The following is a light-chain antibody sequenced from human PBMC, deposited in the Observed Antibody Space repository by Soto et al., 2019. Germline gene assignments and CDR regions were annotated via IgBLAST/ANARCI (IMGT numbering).Light chain of an antibody. Sequence: DIQMTQSPSFVSASVGDRVTITCRASQAVSTWLAWYQQKPGDAPKLLIYAASTLQSGVQSRFSGSGSGTDFTLTIRSLQPEDFATYYCKQSNSFPRTFGGGTKVDI. CDR3: KQSNSFPRT. V-gene: IGKV1-12*01. CDR2: AAS. J-gene: IGKJ4*01. CDR1: QAVSTW.